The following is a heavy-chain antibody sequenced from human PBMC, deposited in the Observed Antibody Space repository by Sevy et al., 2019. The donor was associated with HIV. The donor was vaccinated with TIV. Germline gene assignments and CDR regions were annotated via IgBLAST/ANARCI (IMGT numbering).Heavy chain of an antibody. V-gene: IGHV3-23*01. CDR3: AKVIVDIVATTTNYYYYGMDV. J-gene: IGHJ6*02. Sequence: GGSLRLSCAASGFTFSSYAMSWVRQAPGKGLEWVSAISGSGGSTYYADSVMGRFTISRDNSKNTLYLQMNSLRAEDTAVYYCAKVIVDIVATTTNYYYYGMDVWGQGTTVTVSS. CDR2: ISGSGGST. D-gene: IGHD5-12*01. CDR1: GFTFSSYA.